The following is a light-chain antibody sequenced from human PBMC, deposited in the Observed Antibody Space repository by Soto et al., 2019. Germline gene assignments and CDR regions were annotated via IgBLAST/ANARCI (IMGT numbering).Light chain of an antibody. CDR2: DAS. CDR1: QSVSSY. Sequence: EIVLTQSPATLSSSPGERATLSCRASQSVSSYLAWYQQKPGQAPMLLIYDASNRGTGIPARFSCSGSGTDFTLTISSLEPEDFAVYYCQQRSNWPHTFGQGTKLEIK. J-gene: IGKJ2*01. V-gene: IGKV3-11*01. CDR3: QQRSNWPHT.